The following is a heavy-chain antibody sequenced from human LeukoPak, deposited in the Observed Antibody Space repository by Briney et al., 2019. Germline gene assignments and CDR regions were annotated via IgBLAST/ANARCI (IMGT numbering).Heavy chain of an antibody. CDR2: IYHSGST. CDR3: ASDSERWYDAFDI. V-gene: IGHV4-4*02. J-gene: IGHJ3*02. D-gene: IGHD4-23*01. CDR1: GGSISSSNW. Sequence: PSGTLSLTCAVSGGSISSSNWWSWVRQPPGKGLEWIGEIYHSGSTNYNPSLKSRVTISVDKSKNQFSLKLSSVTAANTAVYYCASDSERWYDAFDIWGQGTMVTVSS.